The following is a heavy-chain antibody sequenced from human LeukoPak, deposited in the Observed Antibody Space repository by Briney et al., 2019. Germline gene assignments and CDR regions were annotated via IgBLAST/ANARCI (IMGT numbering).Heavy chain of an antibody. D-gene: IGHD1-26*01. CDR2: ISGSGGPI. J-gene: IGHJ4*02. V-gene: IGHV3-48*01. CDR3: VRDFRWAFDY. Sequence: GGSLRLSCAASGFIFSSYSVNWVRQAPGKGPEWISYISGSGGPIFYADSVKGRFTISRDNAEDSLYLQMNSLRVEDTTVYYCVRDFRWAFDYWGQGALVTVSS. CDR1: GFIFSSYS.